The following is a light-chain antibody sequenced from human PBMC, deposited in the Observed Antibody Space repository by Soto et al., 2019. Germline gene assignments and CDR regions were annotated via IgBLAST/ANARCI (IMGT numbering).Light chain of an antibody. V-gene: IGLV1-44*01. CDR2: TNN. Sequence: QSVLTQPPSTSGTPGQRITISCSGSGSNIGSNTVTWYQQLPRTAPKLLIYTNNQRPSGVPDRFSGSRSGTSASLAVSGLQSGDEAAYYCATWDDSLNGYVFGTGTKVTVL. J-gene: IGLJ1*01. CDR1: GSNIGSNT. CDR3: ATWDDSLNGYV.